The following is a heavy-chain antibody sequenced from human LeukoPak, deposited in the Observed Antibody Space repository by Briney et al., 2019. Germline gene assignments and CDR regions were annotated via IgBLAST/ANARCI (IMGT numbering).Heavy chain of an antibody. V-gene: IGHV3-23*01. J-gene: IGHJ4*02. CDR2: ISGSGGST. CDR1: GFTFSSYG. Sequence: GGSLRLSCAASGFTFSSYGMSWVRQAPGKGLEWVSAISGSGGSTYYADSVKGRFTISRDNSKNTLYLQMNSLRAEDTAVYYCATIWFGEPSPSDYWGQGTLVTVSS. CDR3: ATIWFGEPSPSDY. D-gene: IGHD3-10*01.